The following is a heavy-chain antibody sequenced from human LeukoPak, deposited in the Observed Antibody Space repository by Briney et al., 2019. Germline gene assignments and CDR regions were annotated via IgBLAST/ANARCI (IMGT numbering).Heavy chain of an antibody. CDR2: ISGYNGNT. CDR3: ARDLRAVVVPAAIPDSFDY. CDR1: GYTFTSHG. D-gene: IGHD2-2*01. J-gene: IGHJ4*02. Sequence: GASVKVSCKASGYTFTSHGITWVRQAPGQGLEWMGWISGYNGNTNYAQKLQGRVTMTTDTSTSTAYMELRSLRSDDTAVYYCARDLRAVVVPAAIPDSFDYWGQGTLVTVSS. V-gene: IGHV1-18*01.